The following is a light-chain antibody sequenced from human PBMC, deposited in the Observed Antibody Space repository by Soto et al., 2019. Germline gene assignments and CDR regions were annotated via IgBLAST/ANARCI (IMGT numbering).Light chain of an antibody. V-gene: IGKV3-20*01. Sequence: ENVLTQSPGTLSLSPGERATLSCRASQTVSTKYVAWYQQKPGQAPRLLIYGTSSRATGIPDRFSGSGSGTDFMLTIIRLEPEDFAVYYCQQYGTSTGVTFGPGTKLDLK. CDR1: QTVSTKY. J-gene: IGKJ3*01. CDR3: QQYGTSTGVT. CDR2: GTS.